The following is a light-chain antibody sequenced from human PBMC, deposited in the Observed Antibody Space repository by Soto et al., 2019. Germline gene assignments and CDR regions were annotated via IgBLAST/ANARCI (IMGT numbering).Light chain of an antibody. J-gene: IGLJ1*01. Sequence: QSVLTQPASVSGSPGQSITISCGGTSSDVGAYIYVSWYQQFPGKAPKLILYEVNNRPSGVSNRFSGSKSDTTASLTISGLQPEDEADYYCSAYTSSSTLDVFGSGTKVTVL. V-gene: IGLV2-14*03. CDR2: EVN. CDR1: SSDVGAYIY. CDR3: SAYTSSSTLDV.